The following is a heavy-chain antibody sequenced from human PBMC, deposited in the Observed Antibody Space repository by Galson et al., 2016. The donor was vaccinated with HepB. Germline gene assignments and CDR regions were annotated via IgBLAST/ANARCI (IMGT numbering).Heavy chain of an antibody. CDR2: AFYSGIT. CDR3: ARGEGYNLY. CDR1: GVSISSSY. D-gene: IGHD5-24*01. V-gene: IGHV4-59*08. Sequence: SETLSLTCTVSGVSISSSYWSWFRQPPEKGLEWIGYAFYSGITNYNPSLKSRVTISIDTSKNQFSLKLSSVTAADTAVYYCARGEGYNLYWGQGTLVTVSS. J-gene: IGHJ4*02.